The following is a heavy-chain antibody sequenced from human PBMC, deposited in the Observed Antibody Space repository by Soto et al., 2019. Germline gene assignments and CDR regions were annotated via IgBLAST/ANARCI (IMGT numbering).Heavy chain of an antibody. V-gene: IGHV4-34*01. CDR2: ISHSGST. CDR1: GGSFSVYY. J-gene: IGHJ6*02. D-gene: IGHD2-2*01. Sequence: PSETLSLTCAVCGGSFSVYYWSWIRQPPGKGLEWFGEISHSGSTHYNPSLKSRLTVSVDTSKNQFSLKVSSVTAADTAVYYCGRLQGYCITTGCYGHYAMDVWGQGTTVTVSS. CDR3: GRLQGYCITTGCYGHYAMDV.